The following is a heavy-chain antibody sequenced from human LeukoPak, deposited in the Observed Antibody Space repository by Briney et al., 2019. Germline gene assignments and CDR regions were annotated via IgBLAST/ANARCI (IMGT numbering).Heavy chain of an antibody. CDR1: GFTFTSSA. Sequence: SVKVSCKASGFTFTSSAVQWVRQARGQRLEWVGWIVVGSGNTNYAQKFQERVTITRDMSTSTAYMELNSLRSEDTAVYYCAALHFYCGGDCYPGGLDYWGQGTLVTVSS. CDR3: AALHFYCGGDCYPGGLDY. J-gene: IGHJ4*02. CDR2: IVVGSGNT. V-gene: IGHV1-58*01. D-gene: IGHD2-21*02.